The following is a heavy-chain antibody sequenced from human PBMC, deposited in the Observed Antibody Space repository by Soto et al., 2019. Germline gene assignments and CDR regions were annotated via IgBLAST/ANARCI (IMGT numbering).Heavy chain of an antibody. CDR1: GWSFSGYY. J-gene: IGHJ6*02. CDR2: INHSGST. CDR3: ARGARNNWNYDVYYYGMDV. V-gene: IGHV4-34*01. D-gene: IGHD1-7*01. Sequence: SETLSLTCAVYGWSFSGYYWSWIRQPPGKGLEWIGEINHSGSTNYNPSLKSRVTISVDTSKNQFSLKLSSVTAADTAVYFCARGARNNWNYDVYYYGMDVWGQGTTVTVSS.